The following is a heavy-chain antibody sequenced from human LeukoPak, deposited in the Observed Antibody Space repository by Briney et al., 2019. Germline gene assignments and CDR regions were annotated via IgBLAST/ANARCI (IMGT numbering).Heavy chain of an antibody. V-gene: IGHV3-23*01. J-gene: IGHJ4*02. CDR1: GFTFSSYS. Sequence: GGSLRLPCAASGFTFSSYSMYWVRQAPGKGLEWVAVIRGGGGSTYYADSVKGRFTISRDNSENTLYLQMDSLRADDTAVYYCAEGRVFEGIREYGGQRVLVSVS. CDR3: AEGRVFEGIREY. CDR2: IRGGGGST. D-gene: IGHD3-10*02.